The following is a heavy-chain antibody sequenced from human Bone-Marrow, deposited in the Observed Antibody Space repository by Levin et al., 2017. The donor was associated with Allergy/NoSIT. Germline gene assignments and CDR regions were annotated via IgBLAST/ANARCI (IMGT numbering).Heavy chain of an antibody. D-gene: IGHD6-19*01. V-gene: IGHV3-30-3*01. CDR3: ARGRVRGWLEYFDS. Sequence: AGESLKISCAASGFTFSSYSMHWVRQSPGKGLEWVAVITYDGNSRHYADSVKGRFSSSRDNSKNTMYLQMSGLTVDDTVVYYCARGRVRGWLEYFDSWGQGTLVTVSS. J-gene: IGHJ4*02. CDR2: ITYDGNSR. CDR1: GFTFSSYS.